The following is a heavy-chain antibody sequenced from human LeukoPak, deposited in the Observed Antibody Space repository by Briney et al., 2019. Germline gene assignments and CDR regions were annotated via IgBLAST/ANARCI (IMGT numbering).Heavy chain of an antibody. CDR3: ARVGIRYFDWLLPFDY. D-gene: IGHD3-9*01. Sequence: ASVKVSCKASGYTFTGYYMHWVRQAPGQGLEWMGWINPNSGGTNYAQKFQGRVTMTRDTSISTAYMELSSLRSEDTAVYYCARVGIRYFDWLLPFDYWGQGTLVTVSP. CDR2: INPNSGGT. J-gene: IGHJ4*02. V-gene: IGHV1-2*02. CDR1: GYTFTGYY.